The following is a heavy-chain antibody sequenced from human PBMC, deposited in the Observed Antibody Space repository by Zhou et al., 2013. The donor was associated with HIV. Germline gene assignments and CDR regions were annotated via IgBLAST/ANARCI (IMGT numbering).Heavy chain of an antibody. CDR1: GYTFTSYY. V-gene: IGHV1-46*01. J-gene: IGHJ4*02. D-gene: IGHD6-6*01. CDR2: INPFGGST. CDR3: ARAGAARPFFDY. Sequence: QVQLVQSGAEVQKPGASVKVSCKASGYTFTSYYLHWVRQAPGQGLEWMGIINPFGGSTNYAQKFQGRVTITTDESTSTAYMELSSLRSEDTAVYYCARAGAARPFFDYWGQGTLVTVSS.